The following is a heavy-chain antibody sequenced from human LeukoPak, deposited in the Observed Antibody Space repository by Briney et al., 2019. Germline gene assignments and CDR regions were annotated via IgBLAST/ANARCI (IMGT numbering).Heavy chain of an antibody. J-gene: IGHJ4*02. CDR1: GGSISSYY. Sequence: KPSETLSLTCTVSGGSISSYYWGWIRQPPGKGLEWIGSIYYSGSTYYNPSLKSRVTISVDTSKNQFSLKLSSVTAADTAVYYCARADSTQTFPFDSWGQGTLVTVSS. CDR2: IYYSGST. V-gene: IGHV4-39*07. D-gene: IGHD2-2*01. CDR3: ARADSTQTFPFDS.